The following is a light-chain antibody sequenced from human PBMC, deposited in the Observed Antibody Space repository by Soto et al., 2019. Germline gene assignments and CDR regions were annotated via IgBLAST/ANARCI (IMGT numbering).Light chain of an antibody. CDR3: LQYIHWPT. V-gene: IGKV3-15*01. CDR2: DAS. CDR1: QSLSSN. J-gene: IGKJ1*01. Sequence: EIVMTQSPATLSVSPGERATLSCRASQSLSSNLAWYHQKPGQAPRLLIYDASTRATRIPARVSGSGSGTAFTGTIRCLQSEDFAAYYCLQYIHWPTVGQGPKVDIK.